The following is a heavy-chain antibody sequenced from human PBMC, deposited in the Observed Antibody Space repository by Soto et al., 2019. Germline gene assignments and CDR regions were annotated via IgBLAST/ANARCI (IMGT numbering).Heavy chain of an antibody. CDR3: ARFEGCTNGVCEGAYYYYMDV. Sequence: SETLSLTCAVYGGSFSGYYWSWIRQPPGKGLEWIGEINHSGSTNYNPSLKSRVTISVDTSKNQFSLKLSSVTAADTAVYYCARFEGCTNGVCEGAYYYYMDVWGKGTTVTVSS. D-gene: IGHD2-8*01. V-gene: IGHV4-34*01. J-gene: IGHJ6*03. CDR1: GGSFSGYY. CDR2: INHSGST.